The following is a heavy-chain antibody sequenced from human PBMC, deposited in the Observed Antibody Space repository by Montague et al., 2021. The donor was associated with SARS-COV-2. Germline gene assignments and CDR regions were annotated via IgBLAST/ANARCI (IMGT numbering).Heavy chain of an antibody. D-gene: IGHD3-3*01. Sequence: SETPSLTCAVHGTSFSGYYWNWIRQPPGKGLEWIGEINHSGSTNYNPSLKSRVTISVDTSKNQFSLKLSSVTAADTAVYYCARAPTIFGVVISAFDIWGQGTMVTVSS. CDR3: ARAPTIFGVVISAFDI. CDR1: GTSFSGYY. CDR2: INHSGST. V-gene: IGHV4-34*01. J-gene: IGHJ3*02.